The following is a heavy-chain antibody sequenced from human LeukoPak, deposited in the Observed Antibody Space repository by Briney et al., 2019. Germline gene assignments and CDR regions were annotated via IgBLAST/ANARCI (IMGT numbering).Heavy chain of an antibody. CDR1: GFTFSSYA. V-gene: IGHV3-23*01. CDR2: ISGSGGST. D-gene: IGHD2-2*01. J-gene: IGHJ3*02. CDR3: AKPLAEYQLLPRAFDI. Sequence: GASLRLSCAAFGFTFSSYAMSWVRQAPGKGLEWVSAISGSGGSTYYADSVKGRFTISRDNSKNTLYLQMNSLRAEDTAVYYCAKPLAEYQLLPRAFDIWGQGTMVTVSS.